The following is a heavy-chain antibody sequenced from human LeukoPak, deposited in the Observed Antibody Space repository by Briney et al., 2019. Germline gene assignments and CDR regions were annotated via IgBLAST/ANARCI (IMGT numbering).Heavy chain of an antibody. J-gene: IGHJ4*02. CDR3: AKDETRDGYNLGATDY. CDR1: GFTFSSYG. Sequence: GGSLRLSCAASGFTFSSYGMHWVRQAPGTGLEWVAVISYDGSNKYYADSVKGRFTISRDNSKNTLYLQMNSLRAEDTAVYYCAKDETRDGYNLGATDYWGQGTLVTVSS. D-gene: IGHD5-24*01. CDR2: ISYDGSNK. V-gene: IGHV3-30*18.